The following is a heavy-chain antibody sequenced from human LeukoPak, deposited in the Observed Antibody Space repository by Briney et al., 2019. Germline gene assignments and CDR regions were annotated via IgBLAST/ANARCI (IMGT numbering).Heavy chain of an antibody. CDR3: ARVGSGGVYYYYMDV. CDR2: INHSGST. Sequence: SETLSLTCAVYGGSFSAYYWSWIRQPPGKGLEWLGEINHSGSTNYDPFLKSRVTIPVDTSKNQFSLKLSSVTAADTAVYYCARVGSGGVYYYYMDVWGKGTTVTVSS. V-gene: IGHV4-34*01. CDR1: GGSFSAYY. J-gene: IGHJ6*03. D-gene: IGHD2-15*01.